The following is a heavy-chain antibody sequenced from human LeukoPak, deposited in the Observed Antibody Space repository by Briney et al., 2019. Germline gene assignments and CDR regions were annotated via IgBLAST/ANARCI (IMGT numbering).Heavy chain of an antibody. CDR2: ISGRGDST. D-gene: IGHD2/OR15-2a*01. CDR3: AREYCDRTTCYLFDL. J-gene: IGHJ4*02. CDR1: GFSFSNYA. V-gene: IGHV3-23*01. Sequence: PGGSLRLSCVASGFSFSNYAMAWVRQAPGKGLEWVAAISGRGDSTHYADSVKGRFTISRDNSKNTMYLQMNRLRAEDTAVYYCAREYCDRTTCYLFDLWGQGTLVTVSS.